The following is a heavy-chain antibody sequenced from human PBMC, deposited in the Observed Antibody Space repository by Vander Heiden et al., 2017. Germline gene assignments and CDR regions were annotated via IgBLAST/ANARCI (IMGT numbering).Heavy chain of an antibody. CDR3: ARDRFFASYYYYGMDV. CDR2: IYSGGST. V-gene: IGHV3-53*01. Sequence: EVQLVESGGGLIQPGGSLRLSCAASGFTVRSNYMSWVRQAPGKGLEWVSVIYSGGSTYYADSVKGRFTISRDNSKNTLYLQMNSLRAEDTAVYYCARDRFFASYYYYGMDVWGQGTTVTVSS. J-gene: IGHJ6*02. D-gene: IGHD3-10*01. CDR1: GFTVRSNY.